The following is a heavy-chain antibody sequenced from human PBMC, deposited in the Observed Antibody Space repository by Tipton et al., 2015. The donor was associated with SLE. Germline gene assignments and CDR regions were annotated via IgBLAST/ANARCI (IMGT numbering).Heavy chain of an antibody. V-gene: IGHV3-9*01. CDR1: GFTFDDYA. CDR2: LSWNSGSI. D-gene: IGHD3-10*01. J-gene: IGHJ3*02. CDR3: ARRNSESGAFDM. Sequence: SLRLSCAASGFTFDDYAMHWVRQAPGKGLEWVSGLSWNSGSIDYADSVKGRFTISRDNSKNTLYLQMNSLRAEDTAVYYCARRNSESGAFDMWGQGTLVTVSS.